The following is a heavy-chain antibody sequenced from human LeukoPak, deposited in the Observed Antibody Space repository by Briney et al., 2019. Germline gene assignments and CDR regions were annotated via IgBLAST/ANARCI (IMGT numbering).Heavy chain of an antibody. CDR3: AREDTARSDY. V-gene: IGHV3-21*01. D-gene: IGHD5-18*01. CDR2: ISSSSSYI. Sequence: PGGSLRLSCAASGFTFSSYAMSWVRQAPGKGLEWVSSISSSSSYIYYADSVKGRFTISRDNAKNSLYLQMNSLRAEDTAVYYCAREDTARSDYWGQGTLVTVSS. J-gene: IGHJ4*02. CDR1: GFTFSSYA.